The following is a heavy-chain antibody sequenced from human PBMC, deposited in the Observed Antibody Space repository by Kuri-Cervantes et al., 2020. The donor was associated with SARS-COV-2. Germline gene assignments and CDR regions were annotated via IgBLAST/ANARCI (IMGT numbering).Heavy chain of an antibody. CDR1: GYSFSSFA. J-gene: IGHJ4*02. Sequence: GGSLRLSCAASGYSFSSFALSWVRQAPGKGLEWVSSISGGGSTYYADSVKGRFTISRDNSKNTLYLQMNSLRAEDTAVYYCAKAGDIVVVPAAYFDYWGQGTLVTVSS. CDR2: ISGGGST. V-gene: IGHV3-23*01. D-gene: IGHD2-2*01. CDR3: AKAGDIVVVPAAYFDY.